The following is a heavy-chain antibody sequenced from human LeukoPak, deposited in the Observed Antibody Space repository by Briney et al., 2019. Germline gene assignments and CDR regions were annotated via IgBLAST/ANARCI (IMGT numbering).Heavy chain of an antibody. V-gene: IGHV3-7*01. CDR2: IGEDGTAK. CDR1: GFTFSGSW. Sequence: DPGGSLRLSCTASGFTFSGSWMTWVRQTPGKGLEWVANIGEDGTAKNYVDSVKGRFTISRDNSKNSLYLQMNSLRAEDTAVYYCARVITVYNDYEEVAEYFQHWGQGTLVIVSS. J-gene: IGHJ1*01. D-gene: IGHD4-17*01. CDR3: ARVITVYNDYEEVAEYFQH.